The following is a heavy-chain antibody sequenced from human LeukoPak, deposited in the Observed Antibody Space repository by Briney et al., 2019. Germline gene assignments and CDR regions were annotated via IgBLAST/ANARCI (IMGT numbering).Heavy chain of an antibody. V-gene: IGHV1-18*01. CDR1: GYTFTDYD. CDR2: ISAYNGNT. D-gene: IGHD1-7*01. Sequence: ASVKVSCKASGYTFTDYDITWVRQAPGQGLEWMGWISAYNGNTNYAQKLQGRITVPTDTSTSTSYMELRSLRSDDTAVYYCARRGLGTTQRYFEYWGQGTLVIVSS. CDR3: ARRGLGTTQRYFEY. J-gene: IGHJ4*02.